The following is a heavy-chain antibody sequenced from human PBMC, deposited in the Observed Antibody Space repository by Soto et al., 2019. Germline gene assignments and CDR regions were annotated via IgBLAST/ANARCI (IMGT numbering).Heavy chain of an antibody. J-gene: IGHJ6*02. Sequence: GASVKVSCKASGGTFSSYAISWVRQAPGQGLEWMGGIIPIFGTANYAQKFQGRVTITADESTSTAYMELSSLRSEDTAVYYCAREGVYRNYGGDYYYGMDGWGQGTTVNVAS. D-gene: IGHD4-4*01. CDR1: GGTFSSYA. CDR3: AREGVYRNYGGDYYYGMDG. CDR2: IIPIFGTA. V-gene: IGHV1-69*13.